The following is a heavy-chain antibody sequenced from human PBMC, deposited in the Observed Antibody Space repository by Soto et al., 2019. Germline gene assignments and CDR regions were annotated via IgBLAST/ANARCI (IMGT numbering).Heavy chain of an antibody. CDR2: INTYNGYTIGNT. Sequence: QVQLVQSGAEVKKSGASEKVSCKASGYAFISHGISWVRQAPGQALEWMGWINTYNGYTIGNTNYAQNFQGRVTMTTDSSTSTSYMELSSLRSDDTAVYYCARGAYGDYDYWGQGTLVSVSS. CDR1: GYAFISHG. J-gene: IGHJ4*02. CDR3: ARGAYGDYDY. D-gene: IGHD4-17*01. V-gene: IGHV1-18*01.